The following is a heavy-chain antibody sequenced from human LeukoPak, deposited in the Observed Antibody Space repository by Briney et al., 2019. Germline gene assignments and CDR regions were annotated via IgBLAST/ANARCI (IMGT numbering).Heavy chain of an antibody. D-gene: IGHD5-24*01. Sequence: SETLSLTCTVSGGSITTNYWSWIRQPAGKGLEWIGRVYISGSTNYNPSLKSRVTISVDTSKNQFSLKLDSVTAADTAVYYCARGRDGYKLGALDYWGQGTLVTVSS. CDR2: VYISGST. V-gene: IGHV4-4*07. CDR3: ARGRDGYKLGALDY. CDR1: GGSITTNY. J-gene: IGHJ4*02.